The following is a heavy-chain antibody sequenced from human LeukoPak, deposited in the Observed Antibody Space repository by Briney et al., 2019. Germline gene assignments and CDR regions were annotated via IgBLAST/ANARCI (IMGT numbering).Heavy chain of an antibody. CDR2: IIPIFGTA. CDR3: ASPKSDSSGYYYAYFQH. CDR1: GGTFSSYA. J-gene: IGHJ1*01. D-gene: IGHD3-22*01. Sequence: ASVKVSCKASGGTFSSYAISWVRQAPGQGLEWMGGIIPIFGTANYAQKFQGRVTITADESTSTAYMELSSLRSEDTAVYYCASPKSDSSGYYYAYFQHWGQGTLVTVSS. V-gene: IGHV1-69*13.